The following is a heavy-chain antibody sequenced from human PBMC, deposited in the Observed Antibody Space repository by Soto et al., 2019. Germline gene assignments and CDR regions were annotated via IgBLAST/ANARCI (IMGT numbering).Heavy chain of an antibody. J-gene: IGHJ6*02. D-gene: IGHD6-6*01. CDR1: GGTFSSYA. CDR2: NIPIFGTA. V-gene: IGHV1-69*01. Sequence: QVQLVQSGAEVKKPGSSVKVSCKASGGTFSSYAISWVRQAPGQGLEWMGGNIPIFGTANYAQKFQGRVRITADEATTTAYMELSSLRSEYTAVYYCARDIAALGGFYGMDVWGQGTTVTVSS. CDR3: ARDIAALGGFYGMDV.